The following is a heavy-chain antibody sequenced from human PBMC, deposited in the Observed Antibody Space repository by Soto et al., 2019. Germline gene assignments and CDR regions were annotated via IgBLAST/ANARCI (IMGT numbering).Heavy chain of an antibody. CDR3: ARAERTSIAARRLEP. CDR1: GYTFTSYY. CDR2: INAGNGNT. V-gene: IGHV1-3*01. D-gene: IGHD6-6*01. J-gene: IGHJ5*02. Sequence: ASVKVSCKASGYTFTSYYMHWVRQAPGQRLEWMGRINAGNGNTKYAQEFQGRVTITRDTSASTAYMELSSLRSEDTAVYYCARAERTSIAARRLEPWGQGTLVTVSS.